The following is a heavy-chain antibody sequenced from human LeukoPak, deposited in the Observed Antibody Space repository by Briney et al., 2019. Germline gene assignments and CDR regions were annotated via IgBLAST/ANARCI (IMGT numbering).Heavy chain of an antibody. CDR2: VYPGDSDT. CDR3: ATAPTFTYGYV. Sequence: GESLKISCKSSGYSFINYWIGWVRPMPGQGLEWMGIVYPGDSDTRYSPSFQGQVTISADKTISTAYQQWSSLKASDTAMYYCATAPTFTYGYVWGQGTLVTVSS. J-gene: IGHJ4*02. CDR1: GYSFINYW. V-gene: IGHV5-51*01. D-gene: IGHD3-16*01.